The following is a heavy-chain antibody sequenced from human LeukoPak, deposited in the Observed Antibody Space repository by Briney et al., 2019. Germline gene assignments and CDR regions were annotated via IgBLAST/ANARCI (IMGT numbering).Heavy chain of an antibody. V-gene: IGHV1-18*01. J-gene: IGHJ4*02. Sequence: SVQVSCKASGYRFTSYGISWVRQAPGQGLEWMGWISAYNGNTNYAQKLQGRVTMTTDTSTSTAYMELRSLRSDDTAVYYCARGGDGDILTGLVFDYWGQGTLFSPSS. D-gene: IGHD3-9*01. CDR1: GYRFTSYG. CDR2: ISAYNGNT. CDR3: ARGGDGDILTGLVFDY.